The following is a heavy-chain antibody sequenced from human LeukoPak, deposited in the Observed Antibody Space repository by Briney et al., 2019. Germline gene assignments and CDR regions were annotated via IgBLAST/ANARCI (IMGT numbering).Heavy chain of an antibody. D-gene: IGHD5-18*01. V-gene: IGHV3-23*01. CDR3: AKDGRRGFSFGPAAY. J-gene: IGHJ4*02. CDR1: GFTFSTYA. CDR2: ISGSGGST. Sequence: PGGSLRLSCAASGFTFSTYAMSWVRQAPGKGLEWVSTISGSGGSTYYADSVKGRFAISGDNSKNTLYLQMNSLRAEDTAVYYCAKDGRRGFSFGPAAYWGQGTLVTASS.